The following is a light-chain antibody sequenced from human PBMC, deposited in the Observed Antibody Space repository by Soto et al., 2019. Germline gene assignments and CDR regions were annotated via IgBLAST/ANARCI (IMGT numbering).Light chain of an antibody. CDR2: LSSEGSH. CDR3: QTWDTGARVV. V-gene: IGLV4-69*01. J-gene: IGLJ2*01. CDR1: SGHSSYA. Sequence: QPVLTQSPSASASLGASVKLTCTLSSGHSSYAIAWHQQQPEKGPRYLMKLSSEGSHSTGDGIPDRFSGSSSGAERYLTISSLQSEDEADYYCQTWDTGARVVFGGGTKLTVL.